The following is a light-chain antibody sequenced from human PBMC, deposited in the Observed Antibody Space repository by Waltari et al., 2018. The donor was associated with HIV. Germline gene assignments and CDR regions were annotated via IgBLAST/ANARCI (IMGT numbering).Light chain of an antibody. Sequence: DIQMTQSPPSLSASIGDRVTISCRASQSISRYLSWYQQKPGKAPNLLIYSASTLQSGVPSRFSGSGSGTDFTLTISGLQPEDFVTYFCQQSYRTPTTFGQGTRLEIK. J-gene: IGKJ5*01. V-gene: IGKV1-39*01. CDR3: QQSYRTPTT. CDR1: QSISRY. CDR2: SAS.